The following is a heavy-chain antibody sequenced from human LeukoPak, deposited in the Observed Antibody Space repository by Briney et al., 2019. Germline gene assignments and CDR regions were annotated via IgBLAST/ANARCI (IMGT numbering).Heavy chain of an antibody. J-gene: IGHJ4*02. CDR3: ARAALLTGGGYHFDS. V-gene: IGHV3-11*01. CDR1: GFTFSDYY. D-gene: IGHD7-27*01. Sequence: PGGSLRLSCAASGFTFSDYYMTWIRQAPGKGLEWVSSISSDGGAMYYADSVKGRFTVSRDNARNSLYLLMNSLSAEDTAVYFCARAALLTGGGYHFDSWGQGTLVTVSS. CDR2: ISSDGGAM.